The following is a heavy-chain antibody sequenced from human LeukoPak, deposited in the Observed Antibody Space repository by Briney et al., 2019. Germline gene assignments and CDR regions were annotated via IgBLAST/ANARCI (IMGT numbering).Heavy chain of an antibody. CDR2: INPNSGGT. D-gene: IGHD4-17*01. CDR1: GYTFTGYY. CDR3: ARDSGYGADYGDYEINEGVDWFDP. Sequence: ASVKVSCKASGYTFTGYYMHWVRQAPGQGLEWMGWINPNSGGTNYAQKFQGRVTMTRDTSISTAYMELSRLRSEDTAVYYCARDSGYGADYGDYEINEGVDWFDPWGQGTLVTVSS. V-gene: IGHV1-2*02. J-gene: IGHJ5*02.